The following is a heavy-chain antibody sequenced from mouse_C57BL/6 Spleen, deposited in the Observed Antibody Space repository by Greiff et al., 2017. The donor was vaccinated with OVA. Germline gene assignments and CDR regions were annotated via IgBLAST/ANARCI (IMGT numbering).Heavy chain of an antibody. Sequence: VQLQQPGTELVKPGASVKLSCTASGYTFTSYWMHWVKQRPGQGLEWIGYINPSNGGTNYNEKFKSKATLTVDKSSSTDYMQLSSLTSEDSAVYYCARPPYYGSSNWYFDVWGTGTTVTVSS. CDR2: INPSNGGT. CDR3: ARPPYYGSSNWYFDV. CDR1: GYTFTSYW. J-gene: IGHJ1*03. D-gene: IGHD1-1*01. V-gene: IGHV1-53*01.